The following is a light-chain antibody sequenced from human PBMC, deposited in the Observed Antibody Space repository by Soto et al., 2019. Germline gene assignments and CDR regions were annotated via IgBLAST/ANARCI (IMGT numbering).Light chain of an antibody. V-gene: IGLV2-8*01. CDR3: SSYAGSNTPYV. Sequence: QSVLAQPPSASGSPGQSVTISCTGTSSDVGGYNYVSWYQHHPGNAPKLMIYEVNKRTSGVPDRFSGSKSGNTASLTVSGLQAEDEADYYCSSYAGSNTPYVFGTGTKVTV. J-gene: IGLJ1*01. CDR1: SSDVGGYNY. CDR2: EVN.